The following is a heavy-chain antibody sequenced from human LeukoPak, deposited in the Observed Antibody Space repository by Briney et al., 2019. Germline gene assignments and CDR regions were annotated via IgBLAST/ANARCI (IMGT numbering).Heavy chain of an antibody. Sequence: PGGSLRLSCAASGFIFSSYGMHWVRQAPGKGLEWVAVISYDGSNKCYVDSVKGRFTISRDNSKNTLYLQMDSLRAEDTAVYYCARANSGSHSYFQHWGQGTLVTVSS. CDR2: ISYDGSNK. V-gene: IGHV3-30*03. J-gene: IGHJ1*01. D-gene: IGHD1-26*01. CDR1: GFIFSSYG. CDR3: ARANSGSHSYFQH.